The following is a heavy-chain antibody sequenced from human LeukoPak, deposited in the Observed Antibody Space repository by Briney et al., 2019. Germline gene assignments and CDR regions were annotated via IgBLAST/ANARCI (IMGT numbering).Heavy chain of an antibody. CDR3: ARVRNWSGYNALDC. D-gene: IGHD3-3*01. CDR1: GGSMSRYY. V-gene: IGHV4-59*01. Sequence: SETLSLTGTVSGGSMSRYYWSWIRQPPGKGLEWIGYMYYSGSTKYNPSLKSRVTISVDTSKNQFSLKLSSVTAADTAVYYCARVRNWSGYNALDCWGQGTLVTVSS. CDR2: MYYSGST. J-gene: IGHJ4*02.